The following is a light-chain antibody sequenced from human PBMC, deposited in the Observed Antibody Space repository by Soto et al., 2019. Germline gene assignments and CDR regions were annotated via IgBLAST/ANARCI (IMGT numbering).Light chain of an antibody. CDR3: QQYNNWSIT. CDR2: DAS. Sequence: EIVLTQSPVTLSLSPGERATLSCRASQSVSSYLAWYQQKPGQAPRLLIYDASNRATGIPARFSGSGSGTDFTLTIDNLEPEDFAVYYCQQYNNWSITFGQGTRLEIK. V-gene: IGKV3-11*01. CDR1: QSVSSY. J-gene: IGKJ5*01.